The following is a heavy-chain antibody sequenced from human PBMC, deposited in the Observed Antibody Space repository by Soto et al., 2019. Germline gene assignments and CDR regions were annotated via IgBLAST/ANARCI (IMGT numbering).Heavy chain of an antibody. D-gene: IGHD3-3*01. CDR3: ARRGHYDFWSGWDY. CDR2: IYYSGST. CDR1: GGSISSSSYY. V-gene: IGHV4-39*01. Sequence: QLQLQESGPGLVKPSETLSLTCTVSGGSISSSSYYGGWIRQPPGKGLEWIGSIYYSGSTYYNPSLKGRVTISVDTSKNQFSLKLSSVTAADTAVYYCARRGHYDFWSGWDYWGQGTLVTVSS. J-gene: IGHJ4*02.